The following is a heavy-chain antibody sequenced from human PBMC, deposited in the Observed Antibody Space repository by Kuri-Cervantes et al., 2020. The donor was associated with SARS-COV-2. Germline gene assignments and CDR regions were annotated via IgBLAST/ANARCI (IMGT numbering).Heavy chain of an antibody. D-gene: IGHD6-19*01. CDR2: TSSSSSYI. Sequence: GGSLRLSCAASGFTFSSYSMNWVRQAPGKGLEWVSSTSSSSSYIYYADSVKGRFTISRDNAKNSLYLQMNSPRAEDTAVYYCYAIAVAGTVDYWGQGTLGTVSS. CDR1: GFTFSSYS. CDR3: YAIAVAGTVDY. V-gene: IGHV3-21*01. J-gene: IGHJ4*02.